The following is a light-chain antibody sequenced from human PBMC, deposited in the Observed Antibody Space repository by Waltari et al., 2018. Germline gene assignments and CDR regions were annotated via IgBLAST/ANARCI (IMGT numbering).Light chain of an antibody. CDR3: QQYDISPLT. J-gene: IGKJ4*01. Sequence: EGATRSCRTSQTISTTYLACYQQNPGQAPTLLIYGTFTRATGIPDRFTGSGSGTDFSLTISSLEPEDFATYYCQQYDISPLTVGGGTKVEIK. CDR1: QTISTTY. CDR2: GTF. V-gene: IGKV3-20*01.